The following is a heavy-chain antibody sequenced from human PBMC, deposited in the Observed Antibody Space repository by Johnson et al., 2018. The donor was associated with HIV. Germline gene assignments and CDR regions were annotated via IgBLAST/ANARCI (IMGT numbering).Heavy chain of an antibody. CDR3: ARDKDYGANQAFDI. Sequence: VQLVESGGDWVQPGGSLRLSCAASGFTFSIYDMHWVRQPTGKGLEWVSAIGTAGDTYYAASVRGRFTISRDNSKNTLYLQMNSLATEDTAVYYCARDKDYGANQAFDIWGQGTMVTVSS. J-gene: IGHJ3*02. D-gene: IGHD4-17*01. CDR1: GFTFSIYD. V-gene: IGHV3-13*01. CDR2: IGTAGDT.